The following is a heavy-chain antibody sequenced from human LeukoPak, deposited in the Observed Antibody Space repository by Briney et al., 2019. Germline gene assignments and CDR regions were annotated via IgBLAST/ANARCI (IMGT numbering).Heavy chain of an antibody. V-gene: IGHV3-30*02. CDR1: GFTFSSYG. D-gene: IGHD1-26*01. Sequence: GGSLRLSCAASGFTFSSYGMHWVRQAPGKGLEWVAFIRYDGSNRHYADSVKGRFTISRDNSKNMLHLQMNSLRADDTAVYYCAKDGGTHFDHWGQGTLVTVSS. CDR2: IRYDGSNR. CDR3: AKDGGTHFDH. J-gene: IGHJ4*02.